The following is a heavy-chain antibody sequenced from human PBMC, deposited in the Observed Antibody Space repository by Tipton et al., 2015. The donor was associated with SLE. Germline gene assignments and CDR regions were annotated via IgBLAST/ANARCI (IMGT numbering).Heavy chain of an antibody. J-gene: IGHJ6*02. D-gene: IGHD2-2*01. CDR2: ISSNGGST. CDR3: VKETHDSVVVPAAIEPPV. CDR1: GFTFSRYP. V-gene: IGHV3-64*05. Sequence: SLRLSCSASGFTFSRYPMHWVRQAPGKGLEYVSAISSNGGSTYYADSVKDRFTISRDNSRNTLYVQMTSLRAEDTAVYYCVKETHDSVVVPAAIEPPVWGQGSTVTVSS.